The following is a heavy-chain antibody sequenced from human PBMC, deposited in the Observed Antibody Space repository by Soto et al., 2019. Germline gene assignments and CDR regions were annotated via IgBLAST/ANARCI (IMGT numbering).Heavy chain of an antibody. V-gene: IGHV1-69*01. CDR1: GGTFSSYA. Sequence: ASVKVSFKASGGTFSSYAISWVRQAPGQGLEWMGGIIPIFGTANYAQKFQGRVTITADESTSTAYMELSSLRSEDTAVYYCARLDTAMVTSDYWGQGTLVTV. D-gene: IGHD5-18*01. CDR2: IIPIFGTA. CDR3: ARLDTAMVTSDY. J-gene: IGHJ4*02.